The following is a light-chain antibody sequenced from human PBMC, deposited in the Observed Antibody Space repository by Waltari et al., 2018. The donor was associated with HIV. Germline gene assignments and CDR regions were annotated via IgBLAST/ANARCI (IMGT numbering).Light chain of an antibody. CDR2: YDS. CDR3: QVWDSSSDHVL. V-gene: IGLV3-21*04. J-gene: IGLJ3*02. CDR1: NIERKS. Sequence: SSVPTQPPSVSVAPGKTARITCGGNNIERKSVHWYQQKPGQAPALVIYYDSDRPSGIPERFSGSNSGDTATLTISRVGDGDEADYYCQVWDSSSDHVLFGGGTKLTVL.